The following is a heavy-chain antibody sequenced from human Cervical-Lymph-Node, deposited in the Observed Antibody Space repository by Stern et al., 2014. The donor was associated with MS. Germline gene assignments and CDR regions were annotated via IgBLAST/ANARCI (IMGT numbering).Heavy chain of an antibody. J-gene: IGHJ4*02. CDR2: ISPGDSET. CDR1: GYSLTNTW. CDR3: ARGRGIALCPDY. Sequence: EVQLVESGAELKKPGESLRISCKGSGYSLTNTWIGWVRQMPGKGLEWMGIISPGDSETRYGPSFQGQVTISADKSINTAYLQWSSLKASDTAMYYCARGRGIALCPDYWGQGTLVTVSS. V-gene: IGHV5-51*03. D-gene: IGHD6-13*01.